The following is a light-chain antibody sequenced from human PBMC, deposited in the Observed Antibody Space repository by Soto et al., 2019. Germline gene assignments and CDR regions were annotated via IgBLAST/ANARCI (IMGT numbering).Light chain of an antibody. Sequence: DIQMTQSPSSLSASIGDRVTITCRASQGISTYLAWYQQKPGKVPKLLIYAASTLQSGVPSRFSGSGSGTYFTLTINNLRPEDVATYYCQKHNGAPFTFGPGTKVDIK. CDR1: QGISTY. CDR2: AAS. V-gene: IGKV1-27*01. J-gene: IGKJ3*01. CDR3: QKHNGAPFT.